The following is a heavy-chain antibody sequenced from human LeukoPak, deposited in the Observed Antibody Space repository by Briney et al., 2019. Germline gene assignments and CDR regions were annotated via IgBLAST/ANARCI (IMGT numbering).Heavy chain of an antibody. CDR3: AALHTGTFVDY. CDR1: GFSFSGYG. Sequence: GGSLRLSCAASGFSFSGYGMHWVREVPGKGLEWVAFIRYDGITKFYIDSVKGRFAISRDNSKNTLSLQMNSLRTEDTAVYYCAALHTGTFVDYWGQGTLVTVSS. CDR2: IRYDGITK. J-gene: IGHJ4*02. D-gene: IGHD4-17*01. V-gene: IGHV3-30*02.